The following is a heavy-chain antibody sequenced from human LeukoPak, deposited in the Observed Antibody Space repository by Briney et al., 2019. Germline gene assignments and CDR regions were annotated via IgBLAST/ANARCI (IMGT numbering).Heavy chain of an antibody. Sequence: SETLSLTCTVSGSSISSYYWSWIRQPPGKGLEWIGYIYTSGSTNYNPSLKSRVTISVDTSKNQFSLKLSSVTAADTAVYYCARQRGSYYAWFDPWGQGTLVTVSS. CDR3: ARQRGSYYAWFDP. D-gene: IGHD1-26*01. CDR2: IYTSGST. CDR1: GSSISSYY. J-gene: IGHJ5*02. V-gene: IGHV4-4*09.